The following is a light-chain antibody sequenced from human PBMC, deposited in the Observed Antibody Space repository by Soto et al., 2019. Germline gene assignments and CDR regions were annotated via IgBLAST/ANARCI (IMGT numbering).Light chain of an antibody. CDR3: QLYGNSPMYT. CDR2: AAS. CDR1: QSVSRY. Sequence: EIVMTQSPATLSVSPGERATLSCRASQSVSRYLAWYQQKPGQAPRLLLFAASRRATGIPDTFSGSGSGTDFTLTISRLEPEDFAVYYCQLYGNSPMYTFGQGTKVDIK. V-gene: IGKV3-20*01. J-gene: IGKJ2*01.